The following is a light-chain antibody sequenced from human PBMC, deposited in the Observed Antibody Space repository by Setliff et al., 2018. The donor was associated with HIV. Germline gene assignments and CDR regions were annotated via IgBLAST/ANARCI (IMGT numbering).Light chain of an antibody. J-gene: IGLJ2*01. Sequence: SALTQPASVSGSPGQSITISCTGTSSDVGSYNLVSWYQQHPDKAPKLMIYDVTQRPSGVSNRFSGSKSGNTASLTISGLQAEDEADYYCCSYGGTTTHVLFGGGTKVTVL. V-gene: IGLV2-23*02. CDR1: SSDVGSYNL. CDR2: DVT. CDR3: CSYGGTTTHVL.